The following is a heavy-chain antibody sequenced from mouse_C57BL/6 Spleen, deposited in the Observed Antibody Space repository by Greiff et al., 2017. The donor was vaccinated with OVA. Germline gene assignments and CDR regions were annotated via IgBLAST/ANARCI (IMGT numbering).Heavy chain of an antibody. V-gene: IGHV2-5*01. CDR3: AKEAIPTGTGAMDY. Sequence: VQLQQSGPGLVQPSQSLSITCTVSGFSLTSYGVHWVRQSPGKGLEWLGVIWRGGSTDYNAAFMSRLSITKDNSKSQVFFKMNSLQADDTAIYYCAKEAIPTGTGAMDYWGQGTSVTVSS. CDR2: IWRGGST. J-gene: IGHJ4*01. CDR1: GFSLTSYG. D-gene: IGHD4-1*02.